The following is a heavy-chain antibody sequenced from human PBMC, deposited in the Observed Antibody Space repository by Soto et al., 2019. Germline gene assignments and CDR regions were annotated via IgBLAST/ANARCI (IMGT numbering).Heavy chain of an antibody. D-gene: IGHD3-10*01. J-gene: IGHJ4*02. Sequence: QVQLVQSGAEVKRPGSSVQVSCKASGDTFNFYSISWVRQAPGLGLEWMGRVNPIVSMSNYAQKFQGRVTXTXEXXTSTAYMELSSLRSEDTAIYYCASSYGSGYRAFDFWGQGALVTVSS. CDR2: VNPIVSMS. CDR3: ASSYGSGYRAFDF. V-gene: IGHV1-69*02. CDR1: GDTFNFYS.